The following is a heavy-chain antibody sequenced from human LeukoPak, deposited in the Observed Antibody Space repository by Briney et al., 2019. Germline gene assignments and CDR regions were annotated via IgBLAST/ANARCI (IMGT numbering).Heavy chain of an antibody. CDR3: GRDISAGGLDV. V-gene: IGHV3-9*01. Sequence: GGSLRLSRAASGSTFEDYAMHWVRETAGKGLEWVAGIFWNDARAGYADSVRGRFTVSRDKAKNSLYLQMNSLGAEDTALYYCGRDISAGGLDVWGQGTTVTVSS. D-gene: IGHD3-10*01. CDR2: IFWNDARA. J-gene: IGHJ6*02. CDR1: GSTFEDYA.